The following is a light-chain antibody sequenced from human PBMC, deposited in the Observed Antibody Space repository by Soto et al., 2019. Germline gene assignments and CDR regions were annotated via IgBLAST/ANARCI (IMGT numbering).Light chain of an antibody. Sequence: QSVLTQPASVSGSPGQSITISCTGTSSDVGGYNYVSWHQHHPGKAPRLMIYASSNRPSGVSHRFSGSRSGNTASLTISGLQAEDEADYYCSSYTSGSTLYVFGTGTKVTVL. V-gene: IGLV2-14*01. CDR2: ASS. CDR1: SSDVGGYNY. CDR3: SSYTSGSTLYV. J-gene: IGLJ1*01.